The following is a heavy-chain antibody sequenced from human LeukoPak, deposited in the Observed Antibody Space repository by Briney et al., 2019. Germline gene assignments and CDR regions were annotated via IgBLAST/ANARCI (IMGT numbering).Heavy chain of an antibody. Sequence: SETLSLTCNVSGGSVSSGTNYWSWIRQPPGKGLGWIGYIYYSGTTNYNPSLKSRVTISVDTSKNQFSLKLSSVTAADTAVYYCARHSGNYLSPLDYWGQGTLVTVSS. CDR1: GGSVSSGTNY. D-gene: IGHD3-10*01. V-gene: IGHV4-61*01. CDR2: IYYSGTT. J-gene: IGHJ4*02. CDR3: ARHSGNYLSPLDY.